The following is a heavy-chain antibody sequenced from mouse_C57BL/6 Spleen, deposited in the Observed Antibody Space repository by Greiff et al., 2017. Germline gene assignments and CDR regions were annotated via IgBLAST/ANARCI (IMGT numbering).Heavy chain of an antibody. CDR3: GYGVSAAY. CDR1: GYNFTDYY. J-gene: IGHJ3*01. CDR2: IDPDDGET. Sequence: VQLQQSGAELVKPGASVKLSCTASGYNFTDYYMHWVKQRTGQGLEWIGRIDPDDGETKYDPKFQGKATLTADKSSNTAYLQLSSLTSEDSAVYYCGYGVSAAYWGQGTLVTVSA. D-gene: IGHD1-1*02. V-gene: IGHV14-2*01.